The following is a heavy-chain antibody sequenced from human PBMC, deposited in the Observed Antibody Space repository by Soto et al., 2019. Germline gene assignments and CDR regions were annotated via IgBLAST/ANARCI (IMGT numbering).Heavy chain of an antibody. D-gene: IGHD3-10*01. V-gene: IGHV3-11*06. CDR3: ARHRGYDDHDYYYSAMDV. CDR2: ISSRSTFI. CDR1: GFIFSDYY. J-gene: IGHJ6*01. Sequence: GGSLRLSCAASGFIFSDYYMAWIRQAPGKGLEWVSSISSRSTFINYADSVKGRFTISRDNDKGLVYLQMNSLRAEDTAVYYCARHRGYDDHDYYYSAMDVWGQGTTVTVSS.